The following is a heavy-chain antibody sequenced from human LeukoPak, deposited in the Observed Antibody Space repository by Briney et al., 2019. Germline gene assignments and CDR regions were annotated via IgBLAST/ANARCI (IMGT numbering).Heavy chain of an antibody. Sequence: PSETLSLTCTVSGGSISSGGYYWSWNRQHPGKGLEWIGYIYYSGSTYYNPSLKSRVTISVDTSKNQFSLKLSSVTAADTAVYYCARATRDGDYYDYGMDVWGQGTTVTVSS. CDR3: ARATRDGDYYDYGMDV. CDR1: GGSISSGGYY. D-gene: IGHD4-17*01. J-gene: IGHJ6*02. CDR2: IYYSGST. V-gene: IGHV4-31*03.